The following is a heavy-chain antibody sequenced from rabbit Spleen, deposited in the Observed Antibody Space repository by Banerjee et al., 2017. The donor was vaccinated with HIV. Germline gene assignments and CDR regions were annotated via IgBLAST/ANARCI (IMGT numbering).Heavy chain of an antibody. CDR2: INTATGKP. Sequence: QEQLEESGGGLVKPEGSLTLTCKASGFSFSSGYRMCWVRQAPGKGLEWIACINTATGKPVYATWAKGRFTISTTSSTTVTLQMTSLTAADTATYFGARDLTGAIGWNFYLWGQGTLVTVS. J-gene: IGHJ4*01. V-gene: IGHV1S45*01. D-gene: IGHD7-1*01. CDR1: GFSFSSGYR. CDR3: ARDLTGAIGWNFYL.